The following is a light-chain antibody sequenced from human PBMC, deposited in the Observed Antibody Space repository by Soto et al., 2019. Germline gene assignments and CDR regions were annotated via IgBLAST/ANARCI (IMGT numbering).Light chain of an antibody. CDR2: GAS. Sequence: EVVLTQSPGTLSFSPGERATLSCRASQSVSSNYVAWYQQIPGQTPRLLIYGASSRATGIPDRFSGSGSGTDFTLTISRLEPEDFAVYYCQQHGSSPWMFGQGTKV. CDR3: QQHGSSPWM. V-gene: IGKV3-20*01. J-gene: IGKJ1*01. CDR1: QSVSSNY.